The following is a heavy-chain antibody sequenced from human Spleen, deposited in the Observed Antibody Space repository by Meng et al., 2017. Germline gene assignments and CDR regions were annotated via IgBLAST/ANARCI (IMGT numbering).Heavy chain of an antibody. Sequence: RALVEPSTTPTLPCSISDCSSSSISYYWAWIRQPPGKGLDWIGTIYYSGNTYYTPSLKRRVTISLDTSKNQFSLTLNSVTAADTAVYYCARSNAVAALSWFDPWGQGTLVTVSS. D-gene: IGHD6-19*01. J-gene: IGHJ5*02. CDR2: IYYSGNT. CDR3: ARSNAVAALSWFDP. V-gene: IGHV4-39*07. CDR1: DCSSSSISYY.